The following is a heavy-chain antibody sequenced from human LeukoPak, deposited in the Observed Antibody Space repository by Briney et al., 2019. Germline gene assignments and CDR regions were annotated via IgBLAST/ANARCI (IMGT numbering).Heavy chain of an antibody. D-gene: IGHD5-12*01. CDR3: ARRFRALSGGGDHDAFDI. J-gene: IGHJ3*02. Sequence: ASVKVSCKASGYTFTSYGISWVRQAPGQGLEWMGIINPSGGSTSYAQKFQGRVTMTRDMSASTVYMELSSLRSEDTAVYYCARRFRALSGGGDHDAFDIWGQGTMVTVSS. CDR2: INPSGGST. V-gene: IGHV1-46*01. CDR1: GYTFTSYG.